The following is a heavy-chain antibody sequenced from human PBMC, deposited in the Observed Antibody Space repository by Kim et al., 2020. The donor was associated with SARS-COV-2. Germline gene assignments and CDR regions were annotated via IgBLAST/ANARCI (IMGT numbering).Heavy chain of an antibody. CDR1: GFTFSSYW. Sequence: GGSLRLSCAASGFTFSSYWMSWVRQAPGKGLEWVANIKQDGSEKYYVDSVKGRFTISRDNAKNSLYLQMNSLRAEDTAVYYCARGVSSSWYVGSDYYYGMDVWGQGTTVTVSS. D-gene: IGHD6-13*01. J-gene: IGHJ6*02. V-gene: IGHV3-7*01. CDR2: IKQDGSEK. CDR3: ARGVSSSWYVGSDYYYGMDV.